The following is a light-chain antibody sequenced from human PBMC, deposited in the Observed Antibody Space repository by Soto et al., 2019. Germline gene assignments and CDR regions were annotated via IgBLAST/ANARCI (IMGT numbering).Light chain of an antibody. CDR2: GNS. CDR3: QSYASSLSGWV. Sequence: QSVLTQPPSVSGAPGQRVTISCTGSSSNIGAGYDVHWYQQLPGTAPKLLISGNSNRPSWVPDRFSGSKSGTSASLAITGLQAEDEANYYCQSYASSLSGWVFGGGTKLTVL. V-gene: IGLV1-40*01. J-gene: IGLJ3*02. CDR1: SSNIGAGYD.